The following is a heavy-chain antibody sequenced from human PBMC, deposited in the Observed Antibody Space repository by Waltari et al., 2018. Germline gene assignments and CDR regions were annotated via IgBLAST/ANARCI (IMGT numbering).Heavy chain of an antibody. J-gene: IGHJ5*02. V-gene: IGHV4-34*01. CDR3: AIRRCSVTNCYMRNWFDP. Sequence: QVQLQQWGAGLLKPSETLSLTCAVHGGSFSGYSCTWIRQPPGKGLEWIGEINHAGGPSYNPSLQRRATISVDTSKNQLSLILNSMTAADTAVYYCAIRRCSVTNCYMRNWFDPWGQGILVTVSS. CDR1: GGSFSGYS. CDR2: INHAGGP. D-gene: IGHD2-2*02.